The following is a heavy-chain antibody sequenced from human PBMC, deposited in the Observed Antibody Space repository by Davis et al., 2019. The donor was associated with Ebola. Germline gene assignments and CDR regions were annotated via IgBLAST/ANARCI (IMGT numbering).Heavy chain of an antibody. J-gene: IGHJ5*02. D-gene: IGHD2-2*02. V-gene: IGHV1-69*05. Sequence: SVKVSCKASGGTFSSYAISWVRQAPGQGLEWMGGIIPIFGTANYAQKFQGRVTITRDTSASTAYMERRSLRSDDTAVYYCARDRNIVVVPAAIRDNNWFDPWGQGTLVTVSS. CDR3: ARDRNIVVVPAAIRDNNWFDP. CDR2: IIPIFGTA. CDR1: GGTFSSYA.